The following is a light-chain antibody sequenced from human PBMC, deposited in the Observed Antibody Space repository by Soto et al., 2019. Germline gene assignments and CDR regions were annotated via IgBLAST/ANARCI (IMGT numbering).Light chain of an antibody. J-gene: IGKJ5*01. CDR1: QSVSSSY. CDR3: QQANSFPIT. V-gene: IGKV3D-20*02. Sequence: EIVWTQSPGTLSLSPGESATLSCRASQSVSSSYLAWYQQKPGQAPRLLIYDASNRATGIPARFSGCGSGTEFTLTISSLQSEDFATYYCQQANSFPITVGPGTRREIK. CDR2: DAS.